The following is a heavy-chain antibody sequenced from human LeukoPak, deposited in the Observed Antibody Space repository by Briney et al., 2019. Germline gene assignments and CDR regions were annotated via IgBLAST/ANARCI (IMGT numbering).Heavy chain of an antibody. Sequence: NPSETLSLTCTVTGGSIRNYYWNWMRQPPGKGLEWIGYTSDSGDIYYNPSLKSRVTISVDTSKNQFSLKLTSATAADTAVYYCARWYDSGHYFDSWGRVTPVTVSS. CDR2: TSDSGDI. V-gene: IGHV4-59*01. CDR1: GGSIRNYY. J-gene: IGHJ4*02. D-gene: IGHD6-19*01. CDR3: ARWYDSGHYFDS.